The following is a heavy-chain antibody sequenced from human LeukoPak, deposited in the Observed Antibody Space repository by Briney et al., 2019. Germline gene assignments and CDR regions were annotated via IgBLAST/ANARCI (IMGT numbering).Heavy chain of an antibody. CDR3: ARVPAYYGSGTYYFDY. J-gene: IGHJ4*02. Sequence: ASVKVSCKASGYTFTNYAMNWVRQAPGQGLEWMGWINTNTGNPAYAQGFTGRFVFSLDTSVSTAYLQISSLKAEDTAVYYCARVPAYYGSGTYYFDYWGQGTLVTVSS. CDR1: GYTFTNYA. V-gene: IGHV7-4-1*02. CDR2: INTNTGNP. D-gene: IGHD3-10*01.